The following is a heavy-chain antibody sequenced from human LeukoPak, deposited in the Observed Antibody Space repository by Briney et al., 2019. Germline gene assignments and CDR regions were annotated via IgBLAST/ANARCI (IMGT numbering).Heavy chain of an antibody. Sequence: SETLSLTCTVSGGSVSSYYWSWIRQPPGKGLEWIGYIYYSGSTKYNRSLRSRVTISGDTSKNQISLKLSSVTAADTAVYYCARDSPSGYYFYGMDVWGQGTTVTVSS. V-gene: IGHV4-59*02. D-gene: IGHD6-19*01. CDR3: ARDSPSGYYFYGMDV. CDR1: GGSVSSYY. J-gene: IGHJ6*02. CDR2: IYYSGST.